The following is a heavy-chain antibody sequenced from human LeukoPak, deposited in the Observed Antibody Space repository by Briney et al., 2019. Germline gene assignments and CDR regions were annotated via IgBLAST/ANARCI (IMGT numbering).Heavy chain of an antibody. Sequence: TQTLSLTCNVSGGSISNDGYYWSWIRQHPGKGLEWLGYIYYSGSTYYNPSLKSRVTLSVDTSKSQFSLRLSSVTAADTAVYYCARDLTGDQFFDPWGQGTLVTVSS. J-gene: IGHJ5*02. CDR3: ARDLTGDQFFDP. D-gene: IGHD7-27*01. V-gene: IGHV4-31*03. CDR1: GGSISNDGYY. CDR2: IYYSGST.